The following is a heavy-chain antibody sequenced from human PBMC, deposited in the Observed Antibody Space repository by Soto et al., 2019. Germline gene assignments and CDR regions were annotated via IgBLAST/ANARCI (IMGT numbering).Heavy chain of an antibody. V-gene: IGHV3-33*01. Sequence: ESGGGVVQPGRSLRLSCAASGFTFSSYGMHWVRQAPGKGLEWVAVIWYDGSNKYYADSVKGRFTISRDNSKNTLYLQMNSLRAEDTAVYYCARGGYCTNGVCYTGYMDVWGKGTTVTVSS. CDR1: GFTFSSYG. CDR2: IWYDGSNK. CDR3: ARGGYCTNGVCYTGYMDV. D-gene: IGHD2-8*01. J-gene: IGHJ6*03.